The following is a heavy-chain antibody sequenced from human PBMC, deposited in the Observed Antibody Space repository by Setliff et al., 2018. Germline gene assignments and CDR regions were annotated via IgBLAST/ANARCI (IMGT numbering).Heavy chain of an antibody. V-gene: IGHV7-4-1*02. Sequence: ASVKVSCKASGYTLTNYYMHWVRQAPGQGLEWMGWINTNTGFPTYAQGFTGRFVFSLDTSVSTAYLQISSVKAEDTAVYYCARGYCSGGSCADFDYWGQGTLVTVSS. D-gene: IGHD2-15*01. J-gene: IGHJ4*02. CDR2: INTNTGFP. CDR3: ARGYCSGGSCADFDY. CDR1: GYTLTNYY.